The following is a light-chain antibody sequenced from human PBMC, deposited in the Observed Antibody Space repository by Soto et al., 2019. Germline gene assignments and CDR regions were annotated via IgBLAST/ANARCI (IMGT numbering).Light chain of an antibody. Sequence: EIVMTQSPATLSVSPGERATLSCRASQSVSSNLAWYQQKPGQGPRLLFYGASTRATGIPARFIGSGSGTDFTLTTISLQSEDFAVYYCQQSNSWPYTFGQGTKLEIK. V-gene: IGKV3-15*01. CDR2: GAS. J-gene: IGKJ2*01. CDR3: QQSNSWPYT. CDR1: QSVSSN.